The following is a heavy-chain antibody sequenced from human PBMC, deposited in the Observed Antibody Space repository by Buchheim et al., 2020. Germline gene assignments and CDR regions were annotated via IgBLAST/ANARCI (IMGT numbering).Heavy chain of an antibody. CDR2: ISGSGFRT. CDR1: GFTFTNYA. D-gene: IGHD2-21*01. Sequence: EVQLLESGGGLVQPGGSLRLSCAASGFTFTNYAMSWVRQAPGKGLEWVSGISGSGFRTYYADSVKGRFTISRDNSKNTYLQMNSLRAEDTAIYYCAKDILGMWYYFDCWGQGAL. V-gene: IGHV3-23*01. CDR3: AKDILGMWYYFDC. J-gene: IGHJ4*02.